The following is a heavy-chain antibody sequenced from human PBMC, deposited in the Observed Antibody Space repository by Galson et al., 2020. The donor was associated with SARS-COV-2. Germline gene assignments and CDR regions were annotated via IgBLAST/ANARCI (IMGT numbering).Heavy chain of an antibody. J-gene: IGHJ4*02. Sequence: GESLKISCAASGFTFSSYAMSWVRQAPGKGLEWVSAISGSGSSTYYADSVKGRFTISRDNSKNTLYLQMNSLRAEDTAVYYCAKKGRAEAYYVFWRGSMLSGVVEPDFDYWGQGTLVTVSS. V-gene: IGHV3-23*01. D-gene: IGHD3-3*01. CDR3: AKKGRAEAYYVFWRGSMLSGVVEPDFDY. CDR1: GFTFSSYA. CDR2: ISGSGSST.